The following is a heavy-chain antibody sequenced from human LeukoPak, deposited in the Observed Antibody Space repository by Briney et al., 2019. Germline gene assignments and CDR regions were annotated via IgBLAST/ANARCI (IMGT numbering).Heavy chain of an antibody. Sequence: ASVKVSCKASGYTFTSYGISWVRQASGQGLEWMGWISAYNGNTNYAQKLQGRVTITTDTSTSTAYMELRSPRSDDTAVYYCARDVGLITMMVVVTPDAFDIWGQGTMVTVSS. D-gene: IGHD3-22*01. CDR3: ARDVGLITMMVVVTPDAFDI. CDR1: GYTFTSYG. V-gene: IGHV1-18*01. J-gene: IGHJ3*02. CDR2: ISAYNGNT.